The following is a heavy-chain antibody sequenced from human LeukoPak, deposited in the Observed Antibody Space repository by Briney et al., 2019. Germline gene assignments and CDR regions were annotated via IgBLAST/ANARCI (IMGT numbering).Heavy chain of an antibody. D-gene: IGHD6-13*01. CDR2: ISANNGKT. Sequence: GASVTVSCKASGYNFPTYGFCGARQAPGHGLEWMGWISANNGKTAYAQKFQGRVTLTTDTSTTTAYLELRTLRPDDTAVYYCAEVAGDRMDYWGQGTLVTVSS. CDR3: AEVAGDRMDY. V-gene: IGHV1-18*01. J-gene: IGHJ4*02. CDR1: GYNFPTYG.